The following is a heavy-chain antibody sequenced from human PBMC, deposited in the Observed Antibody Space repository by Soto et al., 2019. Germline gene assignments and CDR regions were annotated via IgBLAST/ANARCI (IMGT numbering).Heavy chain of an antibody. CDR2: INHSGST. CDR1: GGSFSCYY. V-gene: IGHV4-34*01. CDR3: ARGRRYCSSTSCYSGSWFDP. D-gene: IGHD2-2*01. Sequence: SETLSLTCAVYGGSFSCYYWSWIRQPPGKGLEWIGEINHSGSTNYNPSLKSRVTISVDTSKNQFSLKLSSVTAADTAVYYCARGRRYCSSTSCYSGSWFDPWGQGTLVTVSS. J-gene: IGHJ5*02.